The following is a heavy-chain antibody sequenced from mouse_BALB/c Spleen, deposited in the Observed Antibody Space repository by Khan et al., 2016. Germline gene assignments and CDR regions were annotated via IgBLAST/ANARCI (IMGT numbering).Heavy chain of an antibody. Sequence: QVQLKQSGAELARPGASVKMSCKASGYTFTTYTMQWVKQRPGQGLEWIGYINPSSNYSNYNQKFKDKATLTADKSSSTAYMQLSSLTSEDSAVYDCARGDGNNAYWGQGTLVTVSA. CDR1: GYTFTTYT. V-gene: IGHV1-4*01. D-gene: IGHD2-1*01. J-gene: IGHJ3*01. CDR3: ARGDGNNAY. CDR2: INPSSNYS.